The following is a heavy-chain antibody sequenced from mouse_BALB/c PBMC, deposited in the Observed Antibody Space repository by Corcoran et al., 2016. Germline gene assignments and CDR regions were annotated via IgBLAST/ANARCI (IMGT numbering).Heavy chain of an antibody. CDR2: IHPYNGGT. CDR3: ARSNWDGGAMYY. D-gene: IGHD4-1*01. J-gene: IGHJ4*01. CDR1: GYSFTGYT. V-gene: IGHV1-26*01. Sequence: EVQLQHSGPELVKPGASMKISCKASGYSFTGYTMNWVKQSPGKNLEWIGLIHPYNGGTSYNQKCKGKATLTVDKSSSTAYMEFLSLTSEDSAVYYCARSNWDGGAMYYWGQGTSVTVSS.